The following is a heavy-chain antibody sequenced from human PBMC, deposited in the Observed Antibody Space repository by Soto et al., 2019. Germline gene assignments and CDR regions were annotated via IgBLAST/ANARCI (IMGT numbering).Heavy chain of an antibody. CDR2: IYYSGSA. CDR1: GGSISSVSYY. J-gene: IGHJ4*02. D-gene: IGHD4-17*01. Sequence: QLQLQESGPGLVKPSETLSLTCIVSGGSISSVSYYWGWIRQPPGKGLEWIGSIYYSGSAYYNPSLKSRVTISVDTSKNQFSLKLTSVTAADTAVYYCARSWTTTVTTFDYWGQGTLVTVSS. V-gene: IGHV4-39*01. CDR3: ARSWTTTVTTFDY.